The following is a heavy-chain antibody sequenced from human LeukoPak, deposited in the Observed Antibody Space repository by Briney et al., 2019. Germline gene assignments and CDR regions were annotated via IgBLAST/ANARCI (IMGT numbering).Heavy chain of an antibody. D-gene: IGHD1-26*01. J-gene: IGHJ4*02. CDR1: AFTFSDYS. Sequence: PGGSLRLSCAASAFTFSDYSMNWVRQAPGKGLEWISYISGRSSTIYYADSVRGRFTISRDNAKNSMYLQMNSLRAEDTAVYYCARDRPTSGSYLFDYWGQGTLVTVSS. CDR2: ISGRSSTI. V-gene: IGHV3-48*01. CDR3: ARDRPTSGSYLFDY.